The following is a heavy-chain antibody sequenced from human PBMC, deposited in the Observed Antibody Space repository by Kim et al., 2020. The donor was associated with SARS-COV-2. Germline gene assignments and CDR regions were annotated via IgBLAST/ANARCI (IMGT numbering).Heavy chain of an antibody. J-gene: IGHJ4*02. V-gene: IGHV6-1*01. CDR2: N. Sequence: NDYAVSVKSRITINPDTSKNQFSRQLNSVTPEDTAVYYCARGYYGDYFDYWGQGTLVTVSS. CDR3: ARGYYGDYFDY. D-gene: IGHD4-17*01.